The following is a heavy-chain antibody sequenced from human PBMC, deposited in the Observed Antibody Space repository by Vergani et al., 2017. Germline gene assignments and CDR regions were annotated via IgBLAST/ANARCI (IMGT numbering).Heavy chain of an antibody. V-gene: IGHV3-53*04. Sequence: EVQLVESGGGLVQPGGSLRLSCAASGFTVSSNYMSWVRQAPGKGLEWFSVIYSGGSTYYADSVKGRFTISRHNSKNTLYLQMNSLRAEDTAVYYCARGYAAAPYDFDYWGQGTLVTVSS. CDR3: ARGYAAAPYDFDY. CDR2: IYSGGST. D-gene: IGHD6-13*01. CDR1: GFTVSSNY. J-gene: IGHJ4*02.